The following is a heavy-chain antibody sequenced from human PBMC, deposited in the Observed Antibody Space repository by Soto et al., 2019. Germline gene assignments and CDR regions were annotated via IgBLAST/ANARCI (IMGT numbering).Heavy chain of an antibody. CDR3: AKENKIAYLYASGGHYYALDV. V-gene: IGHV3-30*18. Sequence: QVQLVESGGGVVQPGGSLRLSCAASGFTFSNYGMHWVRQAPGKGLEWVADISYDGSLKYYGDSVKGRFSISRDKSKNTVYLHMTSLRAEDTAVYYCAKENKIAYLYASGGHYYALDVWGQGTTVSVSS. CDR1: GFTFSNYG. CDR2: ISYDGSLK. D-gene: IGHD2-15*01. J-gene: IGHJ6*02.